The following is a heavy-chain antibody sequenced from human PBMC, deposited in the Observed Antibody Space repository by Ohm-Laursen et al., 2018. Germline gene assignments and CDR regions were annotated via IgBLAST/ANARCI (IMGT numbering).Heavy chain of an antibody. D-gene: IGHD5-18*01. CDR1: GGSFSGYY. V-gene: IGHV4-34*01. J-gene: IGHJ4*02. CDR3: ASDVDTAMGSDY. Sequence: GTLSLTCAVYGGSFSGYYWSWIRQPPGKGLEWIGEINHSGSTNYNPSLKSRVTISVDTSKNQFPLKLSSVTAADTAVYYCASDVDTAMGSDYWGQGTLVTVSS. CDR2: INHSGST.